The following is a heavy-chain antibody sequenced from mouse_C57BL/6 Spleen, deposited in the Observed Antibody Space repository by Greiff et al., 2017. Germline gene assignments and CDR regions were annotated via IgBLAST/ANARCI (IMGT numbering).Heavy chain of an antibody. V-gene: IGHV1-50*01. CDR1: GYTFTSYW. CDR3: ARETRGFDY. Sequence: VQLQQPGAELVKPGASVKLSCKASGYTFTSYWMQWVKQRPGQGLEWIGEIDPSDSYTNYNQKFKGKATLTVDTATSTAYMQLSSLTSEDSAVYYCARETRGFDYWGQGTTLTVSS. CDR2: IDPSDSYT. J-gene: IGHJ2*01.